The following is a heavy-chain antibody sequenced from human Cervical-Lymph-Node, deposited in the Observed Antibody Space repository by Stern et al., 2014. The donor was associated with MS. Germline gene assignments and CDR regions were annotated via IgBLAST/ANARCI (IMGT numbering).Heavy chain of an antibody. Sequence: VQLVESGGGVVQPGRSLRLSCAASGFTFSYHAMHWVRQAPGKGLEWVAVISYDGSDNYYAGSVKGRFTLSRDNSKNTLYLQMNSLGAEDTAVYYCARGGAVTSSEYYFDYWGQGTLVTVSS. V-gene: IGHV3-30*01. CDR3: ARGGAVTSSEYYFDY. CDR1: GFTFSYHA. J-gene: IGHJ4*02. CDR2: ISYDGSDN. D-gene: IGHD4-17*01.